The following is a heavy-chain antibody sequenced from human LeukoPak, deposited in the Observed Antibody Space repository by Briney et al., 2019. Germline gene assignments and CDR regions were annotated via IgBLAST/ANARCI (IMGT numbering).Heavy chain of an antibody. CDR1: HGSISSYY. Sequence: SETLSLTCSVSHGSISSYYWNWIRQSPGNGLEWIGYVYFNGDTKYSPSLKSRVTMSVDTPNNKFSLRLNSVTAADSAVYYCARTVYCSSANCYPLDPWGQGTLVTVSS. D-gene: IGHD2-2*01. CDR3: ARTVYCSSANCYPLDP. V-gene: IGHV4-59*01. CDR2: VYFNGDT. J-gene: IGHJ5*02.